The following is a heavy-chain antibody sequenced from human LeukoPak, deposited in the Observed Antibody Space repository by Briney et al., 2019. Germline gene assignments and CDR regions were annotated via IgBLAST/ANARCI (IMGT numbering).Heavy chain of an antibody. CDR1: GGTFSSYA. CDR3: ARGGGDIVVVPAATGGAFDI. Sequence: GASVKVSCKASGGTFSSYAISWVRQAPGQGLEWMGGIIPIFGTANYAQKFQGRVTITTDESTSTAYMELSSLRSEDTAVYYCARGGGDIVVVPAATGGAFDIWGQGTMVTVSS. V-gene: IGHV1-69*05. J-gene: IGHJ3*02. CDR2: IIPIFGTA. D-gene: IGHD2-2*01.